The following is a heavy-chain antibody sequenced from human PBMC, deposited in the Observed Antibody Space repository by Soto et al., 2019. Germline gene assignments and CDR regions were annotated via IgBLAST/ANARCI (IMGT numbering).Heavy chain of an antibody. CDR1: GGTFSSYA. CDR3: ALIGAAAGRDHDY. D-gene: IGHD6-13*01. Sequence: QVQLVQSGAEVKKPGSSVKVSCKASGGTFSSYAISWVRQAPGQGLEWMGGIIPIFGTANYAQKFQGRVTITADESTSTDYMELSSLRSEDTAVYYGALIGAAAGRDHDYWGQGTLVTVSS. V-gene: IGHV1-69*01. J-gene: IGHJ4*02. CDR2: IIPIFGTA.